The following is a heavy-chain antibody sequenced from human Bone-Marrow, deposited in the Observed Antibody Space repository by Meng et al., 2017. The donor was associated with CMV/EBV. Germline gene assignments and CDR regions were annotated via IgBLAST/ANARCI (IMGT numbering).Heavy chain of an antibody. CDR3: ARADTAMVIGY. J-gene: IGHJ4*02. CDR2: INHSGST. V-gene: IGHV4-34*01. CDR1: GGSFSGYY. Sequence: GSLRLSCAVYGGSFSGYYWSWIRQPPGKGLEWIGEINHSGSTNYNPSLKSRLTISVDTSKNQFSLKLSSVTAADTAVYYCARADTAMVIGYWGQGTLVTVSS. D-gene: IGHD5-18*01.